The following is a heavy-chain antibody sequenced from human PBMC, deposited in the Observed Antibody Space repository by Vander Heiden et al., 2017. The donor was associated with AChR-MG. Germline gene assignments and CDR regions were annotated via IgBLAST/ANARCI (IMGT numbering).Heavy chain of an antibody. J-gene: IGHJ4*02. V-gene: IGHV3-23*01. D-gene: IGHD4-17*01. CDR2: IRGSGGST. CDR3: AKASSTVTTPHPFDY. Sequence: EVQLLAPGGGLVQPGGSLRLSCAASGFCFRGYAMSWVRQAPGKGLEWVSAIRGSGGSTYYADSVKGRFTISRDNSKNTLYLQMNSLRAEDTAVYYCAKASSTVTTPHPFDYWGQGTLVTVSS. CDR1: GFCFRGYA.